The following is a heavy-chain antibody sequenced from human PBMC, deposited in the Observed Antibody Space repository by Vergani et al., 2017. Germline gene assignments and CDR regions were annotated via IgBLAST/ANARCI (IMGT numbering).Heavy chain of an antibody. CDR3: ATMTGMGKGY. J-gene: IGHJ4*02. CDR2: INPNSGGT. Sequence: QVQLVQSGAEVKKPGASVKVSCKASGYTFTGYYMHWVRQAPGQGLEWMGWINPNSGGTNYAPKFQGRVTMTRDTSISTAYMGLSRLRSDDTAVYYCATMTGMGKGYWGQGTLVTVSS. V-gene: IGHV1-2*02. D-gene: IGHD3-10*01. CDR1: GYTFTGYY.